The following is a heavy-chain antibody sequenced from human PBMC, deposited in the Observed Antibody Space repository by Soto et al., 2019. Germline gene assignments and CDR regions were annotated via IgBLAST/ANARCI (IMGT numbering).Heavy chain of an antibody. CDR1: GFTVSSDY. V-gene: IGHV3-66*01. CDR2: MYRSGNT. Sequence: GGSLRLSCAASGFTVSSDYMSWVRQAPGKGLEWVSVMYRSGNTEYADSVKGRFTISRDNSKNTLYLQMNSLRAEDTAVYYCVRLDYGDYLGVIWGQGTLVTVSS. CDR3: VRLDYGDYLGVI. J-gene: IGHJ4*02. D-gene: IGHD4-17*01.